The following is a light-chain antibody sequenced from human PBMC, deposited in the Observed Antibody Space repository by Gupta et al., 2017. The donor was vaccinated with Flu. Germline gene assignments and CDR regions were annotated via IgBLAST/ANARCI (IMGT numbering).Light chain of an antibody. CDR3: AAWDASLSGRV. CDR2: RND. Sequence: QAVLTQPPSVSGAPGESVPISCSGSSSDIGTYYVYWYQQVPGAAPKLLLYRNDRRPSGVPDLFFGSKSGTSASLTISGLRSEDEADYYCAAWDASLSGRVFGGGTKLTVL. J-gene: IGLJ3*02. CDR1: SSDIGTYY. V-gene: IGLV1-47*01.